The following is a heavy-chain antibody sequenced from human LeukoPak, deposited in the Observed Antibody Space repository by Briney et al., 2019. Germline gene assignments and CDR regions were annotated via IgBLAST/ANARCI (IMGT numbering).Heavy chain of an antibody. D-gene: IGHD5-18*01. J-gene: IGHJ4*02. CDR3: ARGWKGIQLWLGPGDY. CDR1: GGSFSGYY. Sequence: SETLSLTCAVYGGSFSGYYWSWIRQPPGKGLEWIGEINHSGSTNCNPSLKSRVTISVDTSKNQFSLKLSSVTAADTAVYYCARGWKGIQLWLGPGDYWGQGTLVTVSS. V-gene: IGHV4-34*01. CDR2: INHSGST.